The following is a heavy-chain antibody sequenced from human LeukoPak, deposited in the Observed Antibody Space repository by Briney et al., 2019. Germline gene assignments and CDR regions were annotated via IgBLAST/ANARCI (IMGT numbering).Heavy chain of an antibody. V-gene: IGHV1-69*01. J-gene: IGHJ6*04. CDR3: ARGITMVRGVSIGNYYYYGLDV. D-gene: IGHD3-10*01. CDR2: IIPIFGTA. CDR1: GGTFSSYA. Sequence: SVKVSCKASGGTFSSYAISWVRQAPGQELEWMGGIIPIFGTANYAQKFQGRVTITADESTSTAYMELSSLRSEDTAVYYCARGITMVRGVSIGNYYYYGLDVWGKGTTVTVSS.